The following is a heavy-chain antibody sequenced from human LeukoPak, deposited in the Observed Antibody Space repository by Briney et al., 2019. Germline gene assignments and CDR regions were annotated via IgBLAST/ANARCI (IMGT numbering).Heavy chain of an antibody. J-gene: IGHJ4*02. Sequence: SGGSLRLSCAASGFTFSSYAMSWVRQAPGKGLEWVSAISGSGGSTYCADSVKGRFTISRDNSKNTLYLQMNSLRAEDTAVYYCAKVDDFWSGYLDYWGQGTLVTVSS. CDR2: ISGSGGST. CDR1: GFTFSSYA. V-gene: IGHV3-23*01. D-gene: IGHD3-3*01. CDR3: AKVDDFWSGYLDY.